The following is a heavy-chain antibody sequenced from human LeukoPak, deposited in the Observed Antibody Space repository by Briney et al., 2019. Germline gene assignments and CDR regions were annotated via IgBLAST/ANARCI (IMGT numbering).Heavy chain of an antibody. J-gene: IGHJ4*02. CDR2: INHSGST. Sequence: SETLSLTCAVYGGSFSGYYWSWIRQPPGKGLEWIGEINHSGSTYYNPSLKSRVTISVDTSKNQFSLKLSSVTAADTAVYYCASGVVDGIFDYWGQGTLVTVSS. CDR1: GGSFSGYY. D-gene: IGHD2-15*01. CDR3: ASGVVDGIFDY. V-gene: IGHV4-34*01.